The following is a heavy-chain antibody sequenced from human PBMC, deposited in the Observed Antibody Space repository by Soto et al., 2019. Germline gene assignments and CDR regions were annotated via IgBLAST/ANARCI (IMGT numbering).Heavy chain of an antibody. CDR2: ISAYDGHT. D-gene: IGHD3-10*01. CDR3: ARFRVESYRASIYWYFDL. J-gene: IGHJ2*01. Sequence: QVQLVQSGAEVKKPGASVKVSCKASGYTFSNYGISWVRQAPGQGLEWMGWISAYDGHTDFAQRLQGRVTMTTDTSTSTAYMELRSLRSDDTAVYYCARFRVESYRASIYWYFDLWGRGTLVTVSS. V-gene: IGHV1-18*04. CDR1: GYTFSNYG.